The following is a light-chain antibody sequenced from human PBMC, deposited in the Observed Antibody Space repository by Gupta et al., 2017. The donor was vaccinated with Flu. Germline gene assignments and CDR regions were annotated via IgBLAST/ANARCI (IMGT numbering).Light chain of an antibody. CDR2: GAS. Sequence: ERATLSCRPSQSVSSTLACSQQKPGQAPRLLMYGASSSVTGIPARFSGSGSATEFTLTISSLQSEDFAVYYCQQYNNWPPWTFGQGTKVEIK. CDR1: QSVSST. V-gene: IGKV3-15*01. CDR3: QQYNNWPPWT. J-gene: IGKJ1*01.